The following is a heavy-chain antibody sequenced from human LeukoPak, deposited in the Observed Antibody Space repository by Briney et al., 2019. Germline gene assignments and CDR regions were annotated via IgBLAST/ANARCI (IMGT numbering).Heavy chain of an antibody. CDR1: GFTFNSYA. D-gene: IGHD6-19*01. Sequence: GGSLRLSCAASGFTFNSYAMSWARQAPGKGLEWVSAIRGSGGGTYYADSVKGRLTTSRDNSKNTLYLQMNSLRDEDTALYYCAKAGIGVVGYFDYWGQGTLVTVSS. V-gene: IGHV3-23*01. J-gene: IGHJ4*02. CDR2: IRGSGGGT. CDR3: AKAGIGVVGYFDY.